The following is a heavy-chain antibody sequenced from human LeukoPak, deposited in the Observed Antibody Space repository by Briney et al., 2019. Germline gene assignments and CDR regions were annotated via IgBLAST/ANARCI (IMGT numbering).Heavy chain of an antibody. J-gene: IGHJ4*02. CDR3: ARDQGAFDY. V-gene: IGHV1-46*01. CDR2: IYPRDGST. CDR1: GYSFTSNY. Sequence: ASVKVSCKASGYSFTSNYIHWVRQAPGQGLEWMGMIYPRDGSTSYAQKFQGRVTVTRDTSTSTVHMELSGLRSEDTAVYNCARDQGAFDYWGQGTLVTVSS. D-gene: IGHD1-26*01.